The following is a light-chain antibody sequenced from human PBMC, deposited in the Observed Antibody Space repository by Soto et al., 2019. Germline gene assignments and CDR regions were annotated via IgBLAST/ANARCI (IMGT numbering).Light chain of an antibody. Sequence: AIRMTQSPSSLSASTGDRVTITCRASQAISNYLAWYQQRPGRAPRLLVFGASRLESGVPSRFSGSGSGTYFSLSIGRLQSEDFANYFCQQYYSYPLTFGGGTRVEI. CDR2: GAS. CDR3: QQYYSYPLT. CDR1: QAISNY. V-gene: IGKV1-8*01. J-gene: IGKJ4*01.